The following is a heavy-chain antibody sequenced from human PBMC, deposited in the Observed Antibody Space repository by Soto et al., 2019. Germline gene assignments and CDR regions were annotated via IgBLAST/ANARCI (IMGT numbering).Heavy chain of an antibody. Sequence: GGSLRLSCAASGFTFSSYAMSWGRQAPGQELEWVSAISGSGGSTYYADSVKGRFTISRDNSKNTLYLQMHRLRAEDTAVYYCAKDLWVHSSRWSDFVYWGQGTLVTVSS. D-gene: IGHD6-13*01. CDR3: AKDLWVHSSRWSDFVY. V-gene: IGHV3-23*01. CDR2: ISGSGGST. CDR1: GFTFSSYA. J-gene: IGHJ4*02.